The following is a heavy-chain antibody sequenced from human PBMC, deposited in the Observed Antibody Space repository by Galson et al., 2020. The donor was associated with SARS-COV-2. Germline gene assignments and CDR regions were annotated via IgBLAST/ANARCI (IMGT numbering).Heavy chain of an antibody. Sequence: GGSLRLSCAGSGFTFSGSAMHWVRQASGKGLEWVGLIRSKGNNYAPAYAASVKGRFTISRDDSKNTAYLQMSSLKTEDTAVYYCTRNVVGSTIGGYFALWGRGTLVTVSS. D-gene: IGHD2-21*01. CDR2: IRSKGNNYAP. CDR3: TRNVVGSTIGGYFAL. V-gene: IGHV3-73*01. CDR1: GFTFSGSA. J-gene: IGHJ2*01.